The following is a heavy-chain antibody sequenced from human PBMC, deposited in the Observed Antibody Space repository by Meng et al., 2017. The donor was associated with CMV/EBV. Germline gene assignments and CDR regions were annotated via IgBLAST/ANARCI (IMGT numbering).Heavy chain of an antibody. CDR2: IYSGGST. CDR1: GFTIKNNY. J-gene: IGHJ6*02. Sequence: GESLKISCAASGFTIKNNYMTWVRQAPGKGLEWVSLIYSGGSTYYEDSVKGRFTISRDNSKNTLFLQMNSLRAEDTAVYYCARWDIVTTFRKDYYYYGMDVWGQGTTVTVSS. V-gene: IGHV3-53*01. CDR3: ARWDIVTTFRKDYYYYGMDV. D-gene: IGHD5-12*01.